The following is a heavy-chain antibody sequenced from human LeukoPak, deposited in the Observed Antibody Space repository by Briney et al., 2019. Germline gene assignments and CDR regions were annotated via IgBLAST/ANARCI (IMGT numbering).Heavy chain of an antibody. Sequence: SVKVSCKAYGGTFSSYAISWVRQAPGQGLEWMGGIIPIFGTANYAQKFQGRVTITADESTSTAYMELSSLRSEDTAVYYCARSFTYYYDSSGYYLIYWGQGTLVTVSS. D-gene: IGHD3-22*01. CDR2: IIPIFGTA. CDR1: GGTFSSYA. J-gene: IGHJ4*02. CDR3: ARSFTYYYDSSGYYLIY. V-gene: IGHV1-69*13.